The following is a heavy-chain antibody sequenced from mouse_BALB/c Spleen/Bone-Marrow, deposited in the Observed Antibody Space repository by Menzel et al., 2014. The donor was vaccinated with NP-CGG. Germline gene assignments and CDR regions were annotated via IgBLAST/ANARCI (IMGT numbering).Heavy chain of an antibody. CDR3: ARRVYGSQVGCV. V-gene: IGHV5-17*02. J-gene: IGHJ1*01. CDR1: GFTFSSFG. Sequence: DVHMVESGVGLVQSAGSRKHFCACSGFTFSSFGMHWVRQAPEKGLEWVAYISGGSSTIYYADTVKGRFTISRDNPKNTLFLQMTSLRSEDTAMYYCARRVYGSQVGCVWRAGTTV. D-gene: IGHD2-2*01. CDR2: ISGGSSTI.